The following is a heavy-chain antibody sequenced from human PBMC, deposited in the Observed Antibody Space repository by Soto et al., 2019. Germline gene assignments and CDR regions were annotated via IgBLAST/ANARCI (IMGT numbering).Heavy chain of an antibody. CDR3: TKSADSAGWGVDF. CDR2: ISPGGDRI. J-gene: IGHJ4*02. V-gene: IGHV3-48*02. CDR1: GFMFDSYA. D-gene: IGHD6-19*01. Sequence: VQLVESGGGLVQPGGSLRLSCVASGFMFDSYAMNWVRQAPGKGREWVSYISPGGDRIYYAESLKGRITISRDNARNSLYLQMNILSDEDTAVYYCTKSADSAGWGVDFWGQGTLVTVSS.